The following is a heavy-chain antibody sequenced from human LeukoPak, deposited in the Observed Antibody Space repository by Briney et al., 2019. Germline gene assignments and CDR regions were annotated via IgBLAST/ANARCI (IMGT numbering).Heavy chain of an antibody. CDR2: IIPNFGTA. CDR1: GGTFSSYA. Sequence: ASVKVSCKASGGTFSSYAISWVRQAPGQGLEWMGGIIPNFGTANYAQKFQGRVTITTDESTSTAYMELSSLRSEDTAVYYCASRLGYCSSTSCYTEFDYWGQGTLVTVSS. CDR3: ASRLGYCSSTSCYTEFDY. D-gene: IGHD2-2*02. J-gene: IGHJ4*02. V-gene: IGHV1-69*05.